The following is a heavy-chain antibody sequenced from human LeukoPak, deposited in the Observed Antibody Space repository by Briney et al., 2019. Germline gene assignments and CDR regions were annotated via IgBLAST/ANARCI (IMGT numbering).Heavy chain of an antibody. D-gene: IGHD2-2*01. CDR2: INPNSGGT. CDR1: DYTFTGNF. Sequence: ASLKVSCKASDYTFTGNFFTWVHKAPGQGLEGLDWINPNSGGTNYAQKFQGRVTMTRDTSISTAYMELSRLRSDDTAVYYCARASPPYCSSTSCWFDPWGQGTLVTVSS. J-gene: IGHJ5*02. V-gene: IGHV1-2*02. CDR3: ARASPPYCSSTSCWFDP.